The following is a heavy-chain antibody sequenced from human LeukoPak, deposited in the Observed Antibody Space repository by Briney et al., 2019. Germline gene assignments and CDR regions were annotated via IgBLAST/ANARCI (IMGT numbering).Heavy chain of an antibody. CDR1: GGSFSGYY. V-gene: IGHV4-34*01. CDR2: TNHSGST. D-gene: IGHD6-13*01. Sequence: SETLSLTCAVYGGSFSGYYWSWIRQPPGKGLEWIGETNHSGSTNYNPSLKSRVTISVDTSKNQFSLKLSSVTAADTAVYYCARGWRSWTPSVAAAGTGVWFDPWGQGTLVTVSS. J-gene: IGHJ5*02. CDR3: ARGWRSWTPSVAAAGTGVWFDP.